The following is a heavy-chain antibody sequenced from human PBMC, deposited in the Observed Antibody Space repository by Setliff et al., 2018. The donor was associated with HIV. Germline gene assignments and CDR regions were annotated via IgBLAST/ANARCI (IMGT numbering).Heavy chain of an antibody. D-gene: IGHD4-17*01. V-gene: IGHV3-48*01. CDR2: ISSKRTSI. J-gene: IGHJ6*03. CDR3: ARGPTTVTNYYYYYMDV. Sequence: QPGGSLRLSCEASGFSFDDYCMNWVRQAPGKGLEWVSYISSKRTSIYYADSVKGRFTISRDNDNNSLYLQMSGLSAEDTAVYYCARGPTTVTNYYYYYMDVWGKGTTVTVSS. CDR1: GFSFDDYC.